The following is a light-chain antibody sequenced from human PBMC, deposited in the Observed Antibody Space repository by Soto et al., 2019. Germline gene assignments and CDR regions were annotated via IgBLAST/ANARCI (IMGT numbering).Light chain of an antibody. J-gene: IGLJ1*01. CDR3: CSLTTSHTYV. CDR2: XVT. CDR1: SSDIGHYDY. Sequence: QSVLTQPASVSGSPGQSITISCTGTSSDIGHYDYVSWYQQHPGKAPKLMIYXVTXRPSGVSNRYSGSKSGNSASLTISGLQADDEAEYYCCSLTTSHTYVVGSGTKVTVL. V-gene: IGLV2-14*03.